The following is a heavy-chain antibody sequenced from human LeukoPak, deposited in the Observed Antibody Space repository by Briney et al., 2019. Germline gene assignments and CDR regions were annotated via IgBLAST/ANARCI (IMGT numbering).Heavy chain of an antibody. D-gene: IGHD2-2*01. Sequence: ASVKVSCKASGYTFTSYGISWVRQAPGQGLEWMGWISAYNGNTNYAQKLQGRVTMTTDTSTSTAYMELRSLRSDDTAVYYCARDLLKIVVVPAAIGGYMDVWGKGTTVTVSS. J-gene: IGHJ6*03. V-gene: IGHV1-18*01. CDR3: ARDLLKIVVVPAAIGGYMDV. CDR1: GYTFTSYG. CDR2: ISAYNGNT.